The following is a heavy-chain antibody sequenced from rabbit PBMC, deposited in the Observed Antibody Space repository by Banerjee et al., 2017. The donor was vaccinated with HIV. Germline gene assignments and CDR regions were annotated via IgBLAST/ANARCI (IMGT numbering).Heavy chain of an antibody. V-gene: IGHV1S45*01. CDR1: GIDFSSSG. D-gene: IGHD7-1*01. CDR3: ARDYAGYSLFQL. J-gene: IGHJ4*01. CDR2: INTNSGNA. Sequence: QEQLVESGGGLVQPGGSLKLSCKASGIDFSSSGISWVRQAPGKGLEWIACINTNSGNAVYASWAKGRFTISKTSWTTVTLQMTSLTAADTATYFCARDYAGYSLFQLWGQGTLVTVS.